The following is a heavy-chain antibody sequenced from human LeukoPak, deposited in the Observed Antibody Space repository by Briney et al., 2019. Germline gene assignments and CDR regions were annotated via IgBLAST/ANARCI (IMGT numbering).Heavy chain of an antibody. Sequence: PSETLSLTCAVYGGSFSGYYWSWIRQPPGKGLEWIGEINRSGSTNYNPSLKSRVTISVDTSKNQFSLKLSSVTAADTAVYYCARDMTTVTTYDGNWFDPWGQGTLVTVSS. CDR3: ARDMTTVTTYDGNWFDP. D-gene: IGHD4-17*01. J-gene: IGHJ5*02. CDR1: GGSFSGYY. CDR2: INRSGST. V-gene: IGHV4-34*01.